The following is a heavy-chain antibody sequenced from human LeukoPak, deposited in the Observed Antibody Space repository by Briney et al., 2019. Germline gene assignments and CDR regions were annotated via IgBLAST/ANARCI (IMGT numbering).Heavy chain of an antibody. CDR2: IHYSGTT. J-gene: IGHJ4*02. D-gene: IGHD2-15*01. CDR3: ERGRGGCSGGSCYMVY. CDR1: GGSISSGNYY. V-gene: IGHV4-39*07. Sequence: SETLSLTCTVSGGSISSGNYYWGWIRQPPGKGLDWIASIHYSGTTYYNPSLKSRVTISVDTSKNQFSLKLSSVTAADTAVYYCERGRGGCSGGSCYMVYWGQGTLVTVSS.